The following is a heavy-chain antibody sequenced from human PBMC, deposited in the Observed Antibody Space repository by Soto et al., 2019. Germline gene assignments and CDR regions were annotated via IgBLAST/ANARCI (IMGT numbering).Heavy chain of an antibody. Sequence: RALSPSSVDYGVTRSIKCMSWVRQSPGKGLGWVSAINGSGGNKCYANSVKGRFTISRNNSKNTLYLEMNSLRAEDTAVYYCAKEDSGSPVYYIDYWGQGTLVTVSS. CDR3: AKEDSGSPVYYIDY. CDR1: GVTRSIKC. J-gene: IGHJ4*02. V-gene: IGHV3-23*01. CDR2: INGSGGNK. D-gene: IGHD1-26*01.